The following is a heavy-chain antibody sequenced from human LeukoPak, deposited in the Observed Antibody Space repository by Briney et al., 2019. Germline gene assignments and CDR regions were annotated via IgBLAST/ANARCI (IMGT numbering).Heavy chain of an antibody. V-gene: IGHV3-23*01. CDR2: ISGSGGST. D-gene: IGHD3-16*02. J-gene: IGHJ3*02. Sequence: GGXXRLSCAASGFTFSSYAMSWVRQAPGKGLEWVSAISGSGGSTYYADSVKGGFTIYRDNSKKTLYMQMNRQRDEETAVYYCAKVTLTYYDYVWGSYRSDAFDIWGQGTMVTVSS. CDR1: GFTFSSYA. CDR3: AKVTLTYYDYVWGSYRSDAFDI.